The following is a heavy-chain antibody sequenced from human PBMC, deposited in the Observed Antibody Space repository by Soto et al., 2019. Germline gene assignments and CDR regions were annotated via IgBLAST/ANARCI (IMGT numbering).Heavy chain of an antibody. V-gene: IGHV2-5*02. J-gene: IGHJ1*01. D-gene: IGHD4-17*01. CDR3: AQYDYQKCFQN. CDR1: GFSLSTSGVG. CDR2: IYWDDDK. Sequence: QITLKESGPTLVKPTQTLTLTCTFSGFSLSTSGVGVGWIRQPPGKALEWLALIYWDDDKRYSPSLKGRLTITKVPSKNQVVLTMTNMDPVDTATYSGAQYDYQKCFQNWGQGTVVTVSS.